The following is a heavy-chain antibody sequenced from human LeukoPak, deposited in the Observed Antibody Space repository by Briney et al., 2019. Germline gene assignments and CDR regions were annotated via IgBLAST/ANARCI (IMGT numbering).Heavy chain of an antibody. CDR2: IYPGDSDT. Sequence: GASLQISCKGSGYSFTSYWIGWVRPMPGKGVGWMGIIYPGDSDTRYSPSFQGQDTISADKSINTAYLQWSSLKASDTAMYYCARHGTPTGYYDFWSGYPNWFDPWGQGTLVTVSS. V-gene: IGHV5-51*01. J-gene: IGHJ5*02. D-gene: IGHD3-3*01. CDR1: GYSFTSYW. CDR3: ARHGTPTGYYDFWSGYPNWFDP.